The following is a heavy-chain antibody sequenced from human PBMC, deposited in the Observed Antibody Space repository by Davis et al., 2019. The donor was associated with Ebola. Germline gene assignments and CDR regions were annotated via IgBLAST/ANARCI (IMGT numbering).Heavy chain of an antibody. CDR2: IYSGCSP. J-gene: IGHJ6*02. V-gene: IGHV3-53*04. CDR3: ARDFWGSGTPFGLNGMDV. Sequence: GESLKISCAASGFTVSSNYMSWVRQAPGKGLEWVSVIYSGCSPYYADSVKGRFTISRHNSKNTLYLQMNSLRAEDTAVYYCARDFWGSGTPFGLNGMDVWGQGTTVTVSS. CDR1: GFTVSSNY. D-gene: IGHD3-10*01.